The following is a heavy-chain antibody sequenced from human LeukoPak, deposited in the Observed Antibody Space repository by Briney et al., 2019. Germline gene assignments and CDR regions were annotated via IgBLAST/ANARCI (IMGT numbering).Heavy chain of an antibody. J-gene: IGHJ1*01. D-gene: IGHD6-13*01. CDR1: GYTFTSYD. Sequence: ASVKVSCKASGYTFTSYDMHWVRQAPGQGLEWMGIINPSGGSTSYAQIFQGRVTMTRDTSTSTVYMGLSSLRSEDTAVYYCARGGSSWYRGSFQHWGQGTLVTVSA. CDR3: ARGGSSWYRGSFQH. V-gene: IGHV1-46*01. CDR2: INPSGGST.